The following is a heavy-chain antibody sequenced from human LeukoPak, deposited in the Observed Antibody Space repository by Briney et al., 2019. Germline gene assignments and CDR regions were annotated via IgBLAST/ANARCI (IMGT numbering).Heavy chain of an antibody. V-gene: IGHV4-59*01. D-gene: IGHD1-1*01. CDR1: GGSINTYY. CDR3: ATRGVKTTRFDY. J-gene: IGHJ4*02. Sequence: PSETLSLTRTVSGGSINTYYWSWIRQPPGKGLEWIGYLYNSGTTNYNPSLKSRVSISGDTSKNQFSLKLNSVTAADTAVYYCATRGVKTTRFDYWGQGILVTVSS. CDR2: LYNSGTT.